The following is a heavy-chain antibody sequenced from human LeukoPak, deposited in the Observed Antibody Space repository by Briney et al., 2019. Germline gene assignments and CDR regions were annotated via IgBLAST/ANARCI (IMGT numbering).Heavy chain of an antibody. CDR3: ARDPRWLTPDCTSTSCYENYFDP. CDR2: LYHSGSA. Sequence: PSETLSLTCGVSGYSISCGNQWAWLLQSPGKGLEGIVSLYHSGSAHYNPSLKSRVTISVETSKNQFSLNMYSVTAADTAVYYCARDPRWLTPDCTSTSCYENYFDPWGQGTLVTVSS. V-gene: IGHV4-38-2*02. D-gene: IGHD2-2*01. CDR1: GYSISCGNQ. J-gene: IGHJ5*02.